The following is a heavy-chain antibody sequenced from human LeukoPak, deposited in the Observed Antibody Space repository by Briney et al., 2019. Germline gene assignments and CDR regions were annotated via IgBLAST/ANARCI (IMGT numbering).Heavy chain of an antibody. CDR3: AHAKNVLRYFDWESSFQH. D-gene: IGHD3-9*01. Sequence: SVPTLVKPTQPLTLTSTFSATALSPSGARGSCIREPPVNALVGPPPINRDADKRYSPSLKSRLTITKDTSKNQVVLTMTNMDPVDTATYYCAHAKNVLRYFDWESSFQHWGQGTLVTVSS. V-gene: IGHV2-5*02. CDR1: ATALSPSGAR. CDR2: INRDADK. J-gene: IGHJ1*01.